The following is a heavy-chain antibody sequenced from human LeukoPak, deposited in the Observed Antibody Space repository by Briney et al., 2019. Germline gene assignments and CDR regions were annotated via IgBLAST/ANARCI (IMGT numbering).Heavy chain of an antibody. CDR3: ARGLDYGDYVGDAFDI. D-gene: IGHD4-17*01. J-gene: IGHJ3*02. CDR1: GGSFSGYY. CDR2: INHSGST. Sequence: SETLSLTCAVYGGSFSGYYWSWIRQPPGEGLEWIGEINHSGSTNYNPSLKSRVTISVDTSKNQFSLKLSSVTAADTAVYYCARGLDYGDYVGDAFDIWGQGTMVTVSS. V-gene: IGHV4-34*01.